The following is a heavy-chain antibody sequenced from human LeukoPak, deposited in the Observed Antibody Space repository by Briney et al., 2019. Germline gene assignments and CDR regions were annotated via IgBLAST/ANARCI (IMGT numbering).Heavy chain of an antibody. CDR3: ARGDTATRFDY. V-gene: IGHV4-61*01. D-gene: IGHD5-18*01. Sequence: PSETLSLTCTVSGYSISSTYYWGWIRQPPGKGLEWIGYIYYSGSTNYNPSLKSRVTISVDTSKNQFSLKLSSVTAADTAVYYCARGDTATRFDYWGQGTLVTVSS. CDR2: IYYSGST. J-gene: IGHJ4*02. CDR1: GYSISSTYY.